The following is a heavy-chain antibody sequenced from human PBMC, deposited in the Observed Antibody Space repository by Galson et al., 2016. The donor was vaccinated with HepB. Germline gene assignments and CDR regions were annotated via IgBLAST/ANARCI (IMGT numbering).Heavy chain of an antibody. D-gene: IGHD3-10*01. J-gene: IGHJ4*02. Sequence: SLRLSCAASGFTFSSYWMHWVRQAPGKGLVXVSLVXSXGSFATYADDADSVKGRFTISRDNAKNSLYLQMNSLRAEDTAVHYCARDILWFGEVTRVYYFDYWGQGTLVTVSS. CDR3: ARDILWFGEVTRVYYFDY. CDR1: GFTFSSYW. CDR2: VXSXGSFA. V-gene: IGHV3-74*01.